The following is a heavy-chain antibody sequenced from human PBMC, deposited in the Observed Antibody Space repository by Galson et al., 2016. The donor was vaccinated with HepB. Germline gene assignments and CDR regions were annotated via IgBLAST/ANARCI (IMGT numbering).Heavy chain of an antibody. CDR2: IYSRGGT. CDR3: AARYGEFLMVFDY. Sequence: SLRLSCAASGFTVGDNYMSWFRQAPGKGLEWVSLIYSRGGTGYADSVKGRFTISRDNSKNTMYLQMNSLRVEDTAVYYCAARYGEFLMVFDYWGQGTLVTVSS. D-gene: IGHD3-10*01. CDR1: GFTVGDNY. V-gene: IGHV3-53*01. J-gene: IGHJ4*02.